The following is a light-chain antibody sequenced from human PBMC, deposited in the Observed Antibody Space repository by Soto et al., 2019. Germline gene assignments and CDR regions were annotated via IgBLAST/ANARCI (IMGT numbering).Light chain of an antibody. CDR3: QHLNNFPPFT. J-gene: IGKJ3*01. V-gene: IGKV1-9*01. Sequence: IQLTQSPSSLSASIGDRVTITCRAIQGISSYLAGYQQKPGRAPKLLIYGAFTLQSGVPSRFNGSGSGTDFTLTISSLQPEDLATYYCQHLNNFPPFTFGPGTKVDLK. CDR2: GAF. CDR1: QGISSY.